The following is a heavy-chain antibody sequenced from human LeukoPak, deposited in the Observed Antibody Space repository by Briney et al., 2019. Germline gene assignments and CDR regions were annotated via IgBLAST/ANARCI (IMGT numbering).Heavy chain of an antibody. CDR3: ARFAAGGSYYYYMDV. V-gene: IGHV3-74*01. Sequence: PGGSLRLSCAASGFTFSSYWMHWVRQAPGKGLVWVSRINADGSSTNYADSVKGRFTISRDNAQNTLYLQMNSLRADDTAVYYCARFAAGGSYYYYMDVWGKGTTVTVSS. J-gene: IGHJ6*03. CDR2: INADGSST. D-gene: IGHD6-25*01. CDR1: GFTFSSYW.